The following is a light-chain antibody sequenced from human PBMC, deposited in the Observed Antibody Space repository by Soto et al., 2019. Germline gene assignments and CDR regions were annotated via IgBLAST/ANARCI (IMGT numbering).Light chain of an antibody. Sequence: QSALTQPASVSGSPGQSITISCTGTSSDVGGYNYVSWYQQHPGKAPKLMIYDVSNRPSGVSNRFSGSKSVNTASLTISGRQAEDEADDYCSSYTSSSTLLYVFGTGTKVTVL. V-gene: IGLV2-14*01. CDR2: DVS. J-gene: IGLJ1*01. CDR3: SSYTSSSTLLYV. CDR1: SSDVGGYNY.